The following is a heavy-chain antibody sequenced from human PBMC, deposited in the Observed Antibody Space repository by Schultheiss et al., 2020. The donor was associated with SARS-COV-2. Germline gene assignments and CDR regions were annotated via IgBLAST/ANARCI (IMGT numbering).Heavy chain of an antibody. J-gene: IGHJ3*02. V-gene: IGHV4-34*01. CDR3: ARLRDGYNDDAFDI. Sequence: SETLSLTCAVYGGSFSGYYWSWIRQPPGKGLEWIGSIYYSGSTYYNPSLKSRVTISVDTSKNQFSLKLSSVTAADTAVYYCARLRDGYNDDAFDIWGQGTMVTVSS. CDR1: GGSFSGYY. D-gene: IGHD5-24*01. CDR2: IYYSGST.